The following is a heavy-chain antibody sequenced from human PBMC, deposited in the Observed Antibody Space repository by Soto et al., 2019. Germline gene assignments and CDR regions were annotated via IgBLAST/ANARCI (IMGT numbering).Heavy chain of an antibody. CDR3: ARVTPSYYPSWSDP. D-gene: IGHD3-10*01. J-gene: IGHJ5*02. CDR2: IYYSGST. V-gene: IGHV4-30-4*01. Sequence: SETLSLTCTVSGGSISSGDYYWSWIRQPPGKGLEWIGYIYYSGSTYYSPSLKSRVTISVDTSKNQFSLKLSSVTAADTAVYYCARVTPSYYPSWSDPWGQGTLVTVSS. CDR1: GGSISSGDYY.